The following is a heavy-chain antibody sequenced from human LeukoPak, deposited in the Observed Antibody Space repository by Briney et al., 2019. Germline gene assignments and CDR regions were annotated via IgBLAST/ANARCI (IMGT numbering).Heavy chain of an antibody. D-gene: IGHD6-19*01. Sequence: GSVKVSCKASGYTFTGYYMHWGRQAPGQGLEWMGWINPNSGGTNYAQKFQGRVTMTRDTSISTAYMELSRLRSDDTAVYYCARGPLAVAGYYYYYYMDVWGKGTTVTISS. CDR3: ARGPLAVAGYYYYYYMDV. J-gene: IGHJ6*03. CDR1: GYTFTGYY. V-gene: IGHV1-2*02. CDR2: INPNSGGT.